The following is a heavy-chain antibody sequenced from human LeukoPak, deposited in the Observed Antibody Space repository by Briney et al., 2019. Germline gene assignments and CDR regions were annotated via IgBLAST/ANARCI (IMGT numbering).Heavy chain of an antibody. Sequence: PGGSLRLSCAGSGFTFSSYSMNWVRQAPGKGPEWVSSISSSTSYIYYADSVKGRFTISKDNAKNSLYLQMNSLRAEDTAVYYCARNRSPGGGYSYGYDAFDIWGQGTMVTVSS. J-gene: IGHJ3*02. V-gene: IGHV3-21*01. CDR3: ARNRSPGGGYSYGYDAFDI. CDR2: ISSSTSYI. CDR1: GFTFSSYS. D-gene: IGHD5-18*01.